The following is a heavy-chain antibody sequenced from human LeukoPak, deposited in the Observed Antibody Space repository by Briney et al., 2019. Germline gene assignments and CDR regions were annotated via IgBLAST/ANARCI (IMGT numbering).Heavy chain of an antibody. CDR1: GGSISSGDYY. CDR3: ARGGADFWSGYYRKLSYGMDV. J-gene: IGHJ6*02. D-gene: IGHD3-3*01. Sequence: PSETLSLTCTVSGGSISSGDYYWSWIRQPPGKGLEWIGYIYYSGSTYYNPSLKSRVTISVDTSKNQFSLKLSSVTAADTAVYYCARGGADFWSGYYRKLSYGMDVWGQGTTVTVSS. V-gene: IGHV4-30-4*01. CDR2: IYYSGST.